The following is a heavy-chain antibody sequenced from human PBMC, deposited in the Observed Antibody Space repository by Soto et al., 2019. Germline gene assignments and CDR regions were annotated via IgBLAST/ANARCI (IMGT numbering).Heavy chain of an antibody. J-gene: IGHJ6*03. CDR1: GGSISSGGYY. CDR3: ARTIAARPVSYYYMDV. V-gene: IGHV4-31*03. CDR2: IYYSGST. D-gene: IGHD6-6*01. Sequence: QVQLQESGPGLVKPSQTLSLTCTVSGGSISSGGYYWSWIRQHPGKGLEWIGYIYYSGSTYYNPSLKSGVTISVDTSKNQFSLKLSSVTAADTAVYYCARTIAARPVSYYYMDVWGKGTTVTVSS.